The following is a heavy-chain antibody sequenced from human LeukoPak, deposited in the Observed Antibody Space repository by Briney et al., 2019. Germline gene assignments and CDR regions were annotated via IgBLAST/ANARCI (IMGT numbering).Heavy chain of an antibody. CDR1: GFTFRTYW. V-gene: IGHV3-7*01. J-gene: IGHJ4*02. D-gene: IGHD3-22*01. Sequence: PGGSLRLFCAASGFTFRTYWMSWVRQAPGKGLEWVANIKEDGSEKYYGDSVKGRFTISRDNAKNSLYLQMNSLRAEDTAVYYCARDSSGYQWGQGTLVTVSS. CDR2: IKEDGSEK. CDR3: ARDSSGYQ.